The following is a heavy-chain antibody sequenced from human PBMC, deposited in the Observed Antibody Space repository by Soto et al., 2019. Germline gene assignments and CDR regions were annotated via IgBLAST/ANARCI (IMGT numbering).Heavy chain of an antibody. V-gene: IGHV4-31*03. D-gene: IGHD3-3*01. CDR2: IYYSGST. CDR1: GGSISSGGYY. Sequence: PSETLSLTCTVSGGSISSGGYYWSWIRQHPGKGLEWIGYIYYSGSTYYNPSLTSRVTISVDTSKNQFSLKLSSVTAADTAVYYWARAPKRSNNFWTAKTNCFDPGGQETLFT. CDR3: ARAPKRSNNFWTAKTNCFDP. J-gene: IGHJ5*02.